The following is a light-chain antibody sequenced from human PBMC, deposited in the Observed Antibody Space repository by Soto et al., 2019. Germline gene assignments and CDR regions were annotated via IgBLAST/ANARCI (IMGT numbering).Light chain of an antibody. Sequence: QSALNRPASVSGSPGQSITISCTGTSSDVGGYNYVSWYQQHPGKAPKLMIYDVSNRPSGVSNRFSGSKSGNTASLTISGLQAEDEADYYCSSYTSSSTRVFGGGTQLTVL. CDR2: DVS. CDR3: SSYTSSSTRV. V-gene: IGLV2-14*01. CDR1: SSDVGGYNY. J-gene: IGLJ2*01.